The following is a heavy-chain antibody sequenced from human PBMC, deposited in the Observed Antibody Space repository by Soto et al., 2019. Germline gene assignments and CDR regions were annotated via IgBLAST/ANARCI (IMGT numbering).Heavy chain of an antibody. CDR1: LYTFTSYD. CDR2: MNPNSGNT. CDR3: ARERTVAGNDY. Sequence: ALVKVCSKAPLYTFTSYDSNCVRQATGQGLEWMGWMNPNSGNTGYAQKFQGRVTMTRNTSISTAYMELSSLRSEDTAVYYCARERTVAGNDYWGQGTLVTVSS. V-gene: IGHV1-8*01. D-gene: IGHD6-19*01. J-gene: IGHJ4*02.